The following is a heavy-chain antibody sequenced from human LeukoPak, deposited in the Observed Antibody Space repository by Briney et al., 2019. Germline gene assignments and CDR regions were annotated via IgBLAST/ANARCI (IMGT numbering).Heavy chain of an antibody. Sequence: SETLSLTCAVSGGSFSAHYWTWIRQPPGKGLEWIGEINHSGSTNYNPSLKSRVTISVDTSKNQFSLKLSSVTAADTAVYYCARVNSGSNEAGFDYWGQGTLVTVSS. D-gene: IGHD1-26*01. CDR2: INHSGST. J-gene: IGHJ4*02. CDR1: GGSFSAHY. V-gene: IGHV4-34*01. CDR3: ARVNSGSNEAGFDY.